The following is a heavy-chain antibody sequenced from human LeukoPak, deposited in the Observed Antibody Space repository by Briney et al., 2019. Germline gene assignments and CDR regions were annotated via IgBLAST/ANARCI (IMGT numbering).Heavy chain of an antibody. CDR3: ARGRRWLQFGY. J-gene: IGHJ4*02. Sequence: PSETLSLTCAVYGGSFSGYYWSWIRQPPGKGLEWIGEINHSGSTNYNPSLKSRVTISVDTSKNQFSLKLSSVTAADTAVYYCARGRRWLQFGYWGQGTLVTVSS. CDR2: INHSGST. D-gene: IGHD5-24*01. CDR1: GGSFSGYY. V-gene: IGHV4-34*01.